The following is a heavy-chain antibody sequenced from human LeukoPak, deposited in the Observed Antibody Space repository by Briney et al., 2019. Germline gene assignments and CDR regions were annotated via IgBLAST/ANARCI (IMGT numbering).Heavy chain of an antibody. CDR2: IKHSGST. J-gene: IGHJ4*02. V-gene: IGHV4-34*01. CDR1: GGSFSAYY. D-gene: IGHD6-19*01. Sequence: PSETLSLTCAVYGGSFSAYYWSWIRQPPGKGLEWIGEIKHSGSTNYNPSLKSRVTISVDTSKNQFSLKLSSVTAADTAVYYCARGPPRGDSSGWSYFDYWGQGTLVTVSS. CDR3: ARGPPRGDSSGWSYFDY.